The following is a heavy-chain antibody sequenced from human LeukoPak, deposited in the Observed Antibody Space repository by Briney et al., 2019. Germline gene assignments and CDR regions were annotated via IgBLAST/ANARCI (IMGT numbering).Heavy chain of an antibody. Sequence: SETLSLTCTVSGGSISSSSYYWGWIRQPPGKGLEWIGSIYYSGSTYFNPSLKSRVTISVDTSKNQFSLKLSSVTAADTAVYYCARDHSSRIKSNWFDPWGQGTLVTVSS. CDR2: IYYSGST. CDR3: ARDHSSRIKSNWFDP. CDR1: GGSISSSSYY. D-gene: IGHD6-13*01. V-gene: IGHV4-39*07. J-gene: IGHJ5*02.